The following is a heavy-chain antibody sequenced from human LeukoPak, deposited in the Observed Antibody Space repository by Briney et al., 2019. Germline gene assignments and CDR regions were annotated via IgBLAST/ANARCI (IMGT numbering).Heavy chain of an antibody. CDR3: ARDASTRCYLCEVDH. Sequence: GGSLRLSCAASGFTFRSYSMNWVRQAPGKGLEWVSAIDPSSTYIYYADSVKGRFTISRDNAENSLYLQMSSLRAEDTAVYYCARDASTRCYLCEVDHWGQGTLVTVSS. J-gene: IGHJ4*02. V-gene: IGHV3-21*01. CDR1: GFTFRSYS. CDR2: IDPSSTYI. D-gene: IGHD2-2*01.